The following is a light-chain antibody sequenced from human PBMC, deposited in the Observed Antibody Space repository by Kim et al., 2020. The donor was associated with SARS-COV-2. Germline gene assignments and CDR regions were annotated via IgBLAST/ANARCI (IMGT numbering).Light chain of an antibody. Sequence: QSALTQPPSASGSPGQSVTISCTGTSSDVGGFNYVSWYQQLPGKAPKLWIYEVTQRPSGVPDRFSGSKSGNTASLTVSGLQADDEADYYCSSFAGSNNFEIFGTGTKVTVL. CDR2: EVT. CDR3: SSFAGSNNFEI. J-gene: IGLJ1*01. CDR1: SSDVGGFNY. V-gene: IGLV2-8*01.